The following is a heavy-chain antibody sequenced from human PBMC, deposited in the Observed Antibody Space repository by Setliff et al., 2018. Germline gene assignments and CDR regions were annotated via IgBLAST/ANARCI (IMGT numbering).Heavy chain of an antibody. CDR1: GDTSTTYA. J-gene: IGHJ4*02. V-gene: IGHV1-3*01. CDR2: INAGNGNI. Sequence: ASVKVSCKASGDTSTTYAIHWVRQAPGQGLEWMGWINAGNGNIRYSQNFQGRVTITRDTSASTAYMVLSSLTSEDTAIYYCARGDVYSGSYYHFDYWGQGTLVTVPQ. D-gene: IGHD1-26*01. CDR3: ARGDVYSGSYYHFDY.